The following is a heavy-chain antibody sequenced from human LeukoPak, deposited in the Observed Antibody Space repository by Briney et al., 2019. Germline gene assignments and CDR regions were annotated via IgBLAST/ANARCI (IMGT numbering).Heavy chain of an antibody. D-gene: IGHD5-18*01. J-gene: IGHJ4*02. CDR2: INPNSGGT. V-gene: IGHV1-2*02. Sequence: GASVKVSCKASGYAFTGYYMHWVRQAPGQGLEWMGWINPNSGGTNYAQKFQGRVTMTRDTSISTAYMELSRLRSDDTAVYYCARLKVDRGYRYFDYWGQGTLVTVSS. CDR3: ARLKVDRGYRYFDY. CDR1: GYAFTGYY.